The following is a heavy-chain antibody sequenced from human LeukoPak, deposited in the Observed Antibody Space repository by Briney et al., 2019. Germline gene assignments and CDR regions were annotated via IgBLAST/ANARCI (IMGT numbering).Heavy chain of an antibody. CDR1: GFTFNTYS. CDR2: ISGSGGST. Sequence: PGGSLRLSCAASGFTFNTYSMNWVRQAPGKGLEWVSAISGSGGSTYYADSVKGRFTISRDNSKNTLYLQMNSLRAEDTAVYYCAKDRKYYDILTGFSLRWFDPWGQGTLVTVSS. CDR3: AKDRKYYDILTGFSLRWFDP. J-gene: IGHJ5*02. V-gene: IGHV3-23*01. D-gene: IGHD3-9*01.